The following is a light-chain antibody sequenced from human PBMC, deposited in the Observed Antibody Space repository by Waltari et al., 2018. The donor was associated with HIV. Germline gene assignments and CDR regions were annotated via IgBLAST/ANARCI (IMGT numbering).Light chain of an antibody. V-gene: IGKV2-28*01. J-gene: IGKJ1*01. Sequence: DIAMIQSPDYLAVSPGESVSISFSSSQSLQHSNGHNYLDWYVQRPGQAPQLLIYLSSRRASGVPDRIAGSGSGRDFILKISRVEAEDVGVYYCMHGQQTPVFGQGTKVEVK. CDR3: MHGQQTPV. CDR1: QSLQHSNGHNY. CDR2: LSS.